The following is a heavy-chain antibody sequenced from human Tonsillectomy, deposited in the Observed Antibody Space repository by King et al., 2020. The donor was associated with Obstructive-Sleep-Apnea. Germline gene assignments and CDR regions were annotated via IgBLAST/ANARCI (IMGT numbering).Heavy chain of an antibody. Sequence: QLVQSGAEVKKPGASVKVSCKASGYTFTSYGISWVRQAPGQGLEWMGWISAYNGNTNYAQKLQGRVTMTTDTSTSTAYMELRSLRSDDTAVYYCARDGYGPPYDYVWADQTYGMDVWGQGTTVTVSS. CDR2: ISAYNGNT. D-gene: IGHD3-16*01. CDR3: ARDGYGPPYDYVWADQTYGMDV. J-gene: IGHJ6*02. V-gene: IGHV1-18*04. CDR1: GYTFTSYG.